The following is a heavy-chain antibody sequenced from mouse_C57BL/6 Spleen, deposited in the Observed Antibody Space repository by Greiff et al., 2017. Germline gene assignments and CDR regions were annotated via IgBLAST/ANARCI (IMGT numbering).Heavy chain of an antibody. CDR2: ISDGGSYT. D-gene: IGHD2-4*01. Sequence: EVQLVESGGGLVKPGGSLKLSCAASGFTFSSYAMSWVRQTPEKRLAWVATISDGGSYTYYPDNVKGRFTISRDNAKNNLYLQMSHLKSEDTAIYYCARDDYDGEDYFDYWGQGTTLTVSS. J-gene: IGHJ2*01. V-gene: IGHV5-4*01. CDR3: ARDDYDGEDYFDY. CDR1: GFTFSSYA.